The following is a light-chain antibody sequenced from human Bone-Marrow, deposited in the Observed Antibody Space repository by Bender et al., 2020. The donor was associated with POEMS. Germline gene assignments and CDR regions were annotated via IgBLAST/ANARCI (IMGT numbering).Light chain of an antibody. V-gene: IGLV1-40*01. Sequence: QSVLTQPPSVSGAPGQRVTISCTGSSSNTGSGYDINWYQHLPGTAPKLLIYGYNNRPSGVPDRFSGSKSGTSASLAITGLQAEDEADYYCCSYSGSSTQVFGGGTKLTVL. CDR3: CSYSGSSTQV. CDR1: SSNTGSGYD. CDR2: GYN. J-gene: IGLJ3*02.